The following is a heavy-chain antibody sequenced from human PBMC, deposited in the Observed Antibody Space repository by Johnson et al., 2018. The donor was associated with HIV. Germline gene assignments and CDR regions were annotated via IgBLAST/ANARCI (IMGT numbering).Heavy chain of an antibody. V-gene: IGHV3-7*05. J-gene: IGHJ3*02. CDR3: ASPLIPGYAFDI. CDR2: IKQDGSEK. Sequence: EQLVESGGGVVQPGGSLRLSCAASGFRFSSYWMSWVRQAPGKGLEWVANIKQDGSEKYYVDSVKGRFTISIDNAKNSLYLQMNSLRAEDTAVYYCASPLIPGYAFDIWGQGTMVTVSS. D-gene: IGHD2-21*01. CDR1: GFRFSSYW.